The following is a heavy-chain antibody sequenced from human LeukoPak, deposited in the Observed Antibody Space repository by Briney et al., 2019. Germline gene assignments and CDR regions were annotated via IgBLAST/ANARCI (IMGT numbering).Heavy chain of an antibody. CDR2: IIPIFGTA. J-gene: IGHJ6*02. CDR3: ARVADIMVRGDYYYGMDV. D-gene: IGHD3-10*01. Sequence: SVKVSCKASGGTFSSYAISWVRQAPGQGLEWMGGIIPIFGTANYAQKFQGRVTITADESTSTAYMELSSLRSEDAAVYYCARVADIMVRGDYYYGMDVWGQGTTVTVSS. CDR1: GGTFSSYA. V-gene: IGHV1-69*13.